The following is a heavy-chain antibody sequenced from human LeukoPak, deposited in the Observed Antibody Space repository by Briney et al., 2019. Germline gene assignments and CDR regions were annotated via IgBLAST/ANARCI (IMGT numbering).Heavy chain of an antibody. D-gene: IGHD2-15*01. CDR1: GYTFTGQY. J-gene: IGHJ5*02. V-gene: IGHV1-2*02. CDR2: INPNSGGT. CDR3: ARDYCSGGSCYALDP. Sequence: GASVKVSCKTSGYTFTGQYLHWVRRAPGQGLEWMGWINPNSGGTNYAQKFQGRVTMTRDTSISTAYMELSGLRSDDTAVYYCARDYCSGGSCYALDPWGQGTLVTVSS.